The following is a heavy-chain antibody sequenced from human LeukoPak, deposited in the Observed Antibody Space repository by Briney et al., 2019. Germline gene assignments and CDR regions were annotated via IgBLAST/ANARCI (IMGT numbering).Heavy chain of an antibody. D-gene: IGHD3-16*01. J-gene: IGHJ6*03. CDR2: ISGSGGST. Sequence: AGGSLRLSCAASGFTFSSYAMSWVRQAPGKGLEWVSAISGSGGSTYYADSVKGRFTISRDNSKNTLYLQMNSLRAEDTAVYYCARADRGGNTLTYYYYYYMDVWGKGTTVTISS. CDR3: ARADRGGNTLTYYYYYYMDV. V-gene: IGHV3-23*01. CDR1: GFTFSSYA.